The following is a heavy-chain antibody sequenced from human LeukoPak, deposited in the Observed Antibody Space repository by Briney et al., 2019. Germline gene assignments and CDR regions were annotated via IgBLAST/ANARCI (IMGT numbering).Heavy chain of an antibody. CDR3: AKGGLTMIVVVMRY. CDR2: ISSNGGST. CDR1: GFTFSSYA. V-gene: IGHV3-64*01. J-gene: IGHJ4*02. Sequence: PGGSLRLSCAASGFTFSSYAMHWVRQAPGKGLEYVSAISSNGGSTYYANSVKGRFTISRDNSKNTLYLQMNSLRAEDTAVYYCAKGGLTMIVVVMRYWGQGTLVTVSS. D-gene: IGHD3-22*01.